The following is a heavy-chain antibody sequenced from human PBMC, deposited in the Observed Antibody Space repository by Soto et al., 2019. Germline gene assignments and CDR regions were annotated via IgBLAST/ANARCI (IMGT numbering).Heavy chain of an antibody. CDR1: GFTFSSYS. CDR2: ISSSSSYI. J-gene: IGHJ5*02. V-gene: IGHV3-21*01. Sequence: EVQLVESGGGLVQPGGSLRLSCAASGFTFSSYSMNWVRQAPGKGLEWVSSISSSSSYIYYADSVKGRFTISRDNAKNSLYLQMNSLRAEDTAVYYCARTGTTVRNWFDPWGQGTLVTVSS. D-gene: IGHD1-7*01. CDR3: ARTGTTVRNWFDP.